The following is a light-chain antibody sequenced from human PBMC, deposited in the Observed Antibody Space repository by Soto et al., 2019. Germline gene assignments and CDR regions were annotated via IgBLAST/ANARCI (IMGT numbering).Light chain of an antibody. J-gene: IGKJ5*01. CDR3: QQYGSSIT. CDR2: GAS. V-gene: IGKV3-20*01. Sequence: EIVLTQSPGTLSLSPGERATLSCRASQSVSSNYLAWFQQKPGQAPSLLIYGASNRATGIPDRFSGSGSGTDFTLTISRLEPEDFAVYYCQQYGSSITFGQGTRLEIK. CDR1: QSVSSNY.